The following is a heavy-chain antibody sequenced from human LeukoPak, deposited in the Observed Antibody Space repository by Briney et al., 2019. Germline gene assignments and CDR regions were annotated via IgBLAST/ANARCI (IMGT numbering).Heavy chain of an antibody. CDR2: IRSKAYGGTT. CDR3: IVDSSGYNYYFDY. J-gene: IGHJ4*02. D-gene: IGHD3-22*01. Sequence: GRSLRLSCTASGFIFGDYAVTWVRQAPGKGLEWVGFIRSKAYGGTTEYATSVKGRLTISGDDSKSIAYLQMNSLKTEDTAVYYCIVDSSGYNYYFDYWGQGTLVTVSS. CDR1: GFIFGDYA. V-gene: IGHV3-49*04.